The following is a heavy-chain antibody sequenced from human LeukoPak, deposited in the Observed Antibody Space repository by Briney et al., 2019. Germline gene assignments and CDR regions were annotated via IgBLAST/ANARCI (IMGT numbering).Heavy chain of an antibody. CDR2: IIPIFGTA. CDR3: ARVSSGYYYHC. D-gene: IGHD3-22*01. CDR1: GGTFSSYA. V-gene: IGHV1-69*05. J-gene: IGHJ4*02. Sequence: GASVKVSCKASGGTFSSYAISWVRQAPGQGLEWMGGIIPIFGTANYAQKFQGRVTITRDTSASTAYMELSSLRSEDTAVYYCARVSSGYYYHCWGQGTLVTVSS.